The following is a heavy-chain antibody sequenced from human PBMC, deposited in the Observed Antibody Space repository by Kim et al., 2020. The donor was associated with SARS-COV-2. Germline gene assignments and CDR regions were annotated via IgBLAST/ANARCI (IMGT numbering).Heavy chain of an antibody. D-gene: IGHD3-22*01. Sequence: ASVKVSCKASGYTFTSYGISWVRQAPGQGLEWMGWISAYNGNTNYAQKLQGRVTMTTDTSTSTAYMELRSLRSDDMAVYYCARDTPYYYDSSGFWHRIHYYYYYGMDVWGQGTTVTVSS. J-gene: IGHJ6*02. CDR3: ARDTPYYYDSSGFWHRIHYYYYYGMDV. V-gene: IGHV1-18*03. CDR1: GYTFTSYG. CDR2: ISAYNGNT.